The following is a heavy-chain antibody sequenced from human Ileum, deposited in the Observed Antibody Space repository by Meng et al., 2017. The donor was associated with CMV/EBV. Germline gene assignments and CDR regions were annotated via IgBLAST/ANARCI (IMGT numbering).Heavy chain of an antibody. V-gene: IGHV1-18*01. CDR1: GYTFTSYG. CDR2: ISAYNGNT. CDR3: ARWYSRRWYSGLVVAMDV. D-gene: IGHD6-13*01. Sequence: ASVKVSCKASGYTFTSYGISWVRQAPGQGLEWMGWISAYNGNTNYAQKLQGRVTMTTDTSTSTAYMELRSLRSDDTAVYYDARWYSRRWYSGLVVAMDVWGQGTTVTVSS. J-gene: IGHJ6*02.